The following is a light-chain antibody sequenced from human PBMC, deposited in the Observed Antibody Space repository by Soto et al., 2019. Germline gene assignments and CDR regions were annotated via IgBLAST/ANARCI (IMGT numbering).Light chain of an antibody. V-gene: IGKV1-12*01. CDR3: QQGYSTAWT. J-gene: IGKJ1*01. Sequence: DIQMTQSPSSVSASVGDRVTISCRASQGISSWLAWYQQKPGKAPSLLIYSASTLHSGVPSRFSGSGSGTDFTLTISSLQPEDFATYYCQQGYSTAWTFGQGTKVEMK. CDR1: QGISSW. CDR2: SAS.